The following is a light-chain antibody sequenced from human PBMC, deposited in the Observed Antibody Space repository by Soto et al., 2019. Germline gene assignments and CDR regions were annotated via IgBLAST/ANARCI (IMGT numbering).Light chain of an antibody. CDR2: DAS. V-gene: IGKV3-11*01. CDR3: QQRCNWPPVT. J-gene: IGKJ4*01. CDR1: QSVSGC. Sequence: EIVLTQSPATLSLSPGERATLSCRASQSVSGCLAWYQQKPGLAPRLLIYDASNRATGIPARFSGSGSGTDFTLTISSLEPEDFAVYYCQQRCNWPPVTFGGGTKVEIK.